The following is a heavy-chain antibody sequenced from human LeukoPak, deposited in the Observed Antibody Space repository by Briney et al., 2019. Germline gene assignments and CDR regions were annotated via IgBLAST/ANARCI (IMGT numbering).Heavy chain of an antibody. Sequence: SQTLSLTCAISGDSVSSNTAAWNWIRQSPSRGLEWLGRTYYRSKWYNDYSVYAVSVKSRITINPDTSKNQFSLQLNSVTPEDTAMYYCAREVAGTLAFDYWGQGTLVTVSS. V-gene: IGHV6-1*01. J-gene: IGHJ4*02. CDR2: TYYRSKWYN. CDR3: AREVAGTLAFDY. D-gene: IGHD6-19*01. CDR1: GDSVSSNTAA.